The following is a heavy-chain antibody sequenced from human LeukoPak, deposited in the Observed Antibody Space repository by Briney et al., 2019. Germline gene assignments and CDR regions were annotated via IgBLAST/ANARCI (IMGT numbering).Heavy chain of an antibody. V-gene: IGHV4-31*03. CDR2: IYYSGST. CDR3: ARFSCSSTSCPNWFDP. D-gene: IGHD2-2*01. J-gene: IGHJ5*02. CDR1: GGSISSGGYY. Sequence: SQTLSLTCTVSGGSISSGGYYWRWIRQHPGKGLEWIGYIYYSGSTYYNPSLKSRVTISVDTSKNQFSLKLSSVTAADTAVYYCARFSCSSTSCPNWFDPWGQGTLVTVSS.